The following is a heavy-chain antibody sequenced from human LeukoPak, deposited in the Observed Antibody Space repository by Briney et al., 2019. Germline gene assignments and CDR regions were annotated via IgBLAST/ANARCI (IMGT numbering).Heavy chain of an antibody. CDR2: IYSGGST. Sequence: PGGSLRLSCAASGVTVSSNYMSWVRQAPGKGLEWVSVIYSGGSTYYADSVKGRFTIFRDNSKNTLYLQMNSLRAEDTAVYYCARLPLYSSSPYYWGHGTLVTVSS. CDR1: GVTVSSNY. J-gene: IGHJ4*01. CDR3: ARLPLYSSSPYY. V-gene: IGHV3-66*04. D-gene: IGHD6-13*01.